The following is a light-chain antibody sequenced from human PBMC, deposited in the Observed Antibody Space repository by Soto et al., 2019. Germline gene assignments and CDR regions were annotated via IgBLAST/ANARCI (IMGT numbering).Light chain of an antibody. V-gene: IGKV1-5*01. J-gene: IGKJ4*01. Sequence: DIQVTQSPPTLSASVGDRVTITCRASQTISTWMAWYQQKPGKAPKLLVYDASTLQSGVPSRFSGSGSGTDFTLTISSLQPEDFATYYCQQLESYPSTFGGGTKVDIK. CDR3: QQLESYPST. CDR2: DAS. CDR1: QTISTW.